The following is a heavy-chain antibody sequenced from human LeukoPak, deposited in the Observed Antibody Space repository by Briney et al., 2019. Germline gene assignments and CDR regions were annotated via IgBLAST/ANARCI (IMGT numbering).Heavy chain of an antibody. CDR2: IYTSGST. Sequence: SQTLSLTCTVSGGSISSGSYYWSWIRQPAGKGLEWIVRIYTSGSTNYNPSLKGRVTISVDTSENQFSLKLSSVTAADTAVYYCARTHDSSAYYFDYWGQGTLVTVSS. V-gene: IGHV4-61*02. CDR3: ARTHDSSAYYFDY. CDR1: GGSISSGSYY. D-gene: IGHD3-16*01. J-gene: IGHJ4*02.